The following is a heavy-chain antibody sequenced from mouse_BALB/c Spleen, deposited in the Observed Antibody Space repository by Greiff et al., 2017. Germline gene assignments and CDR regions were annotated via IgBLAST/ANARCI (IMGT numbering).Heavy chain of an antibody. CDR1: GYTFTSYW. J-gene: IGHJ3*01. CDR3: TRGDDYGFAY. D-gene: IGHD2-4*01. Sequence: LQQPGSELVRPGASVKLSCKASGYTFTSYWMHWVKQRPGQGLEWIGNIYPGSGSTNYDEKFKSKATLTVDTSSSTAYMQLSSLTSEDSAVYYCTRGDDYGFAYWGQGTLVTVSA. V-gene: IGHV1S22*01. CDR2: IYPGSGST.